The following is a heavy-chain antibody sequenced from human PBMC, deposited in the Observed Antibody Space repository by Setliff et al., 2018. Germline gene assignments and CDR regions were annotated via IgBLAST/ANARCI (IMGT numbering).Heavy chain of an antibody. Sequence: PGGSLRLSCVASGFTFSNYGMHRVRQAPGKGLEWVALIWNDGSSKFYGDSVKGRFTISRDNSKNTLYLQMDSLRAEDTAVYYCARNWVTAQHYYYGMDVWGQGTTVTVSS. D-gene: IGHD2-21*02. CDR3: ARNWVTAQHYYYGMDV. J-gene: IGHJ6*02. CDR1: GFTFSNYG. CDR2: IWNDGSSK. V-gene: IGHV3-33*01.